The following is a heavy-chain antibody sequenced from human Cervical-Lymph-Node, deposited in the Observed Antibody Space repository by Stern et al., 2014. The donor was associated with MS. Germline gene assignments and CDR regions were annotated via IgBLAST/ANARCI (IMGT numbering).Heavy chain of an antibody. Sequence: SGAEVKKPGASVKVACTASGYTITTYDIHWVRQATGQGLEWMGWMRPNSDNAGYAQKFQGRVTLTRNASINTAYLELGSLTSDDTAVYYCARGVGATGGWGQGTLVTVSS. CDR2: MRPNSDNA. CDR3: ARGVGATGG. CDR1: GYTITTYD. J-gene: IGHJ4*02. V-gene: IGHV1-8*01. D-gene: IGHD1-26*01.